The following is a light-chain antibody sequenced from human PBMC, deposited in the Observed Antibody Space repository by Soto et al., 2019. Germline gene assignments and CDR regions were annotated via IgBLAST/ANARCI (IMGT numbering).Light chain of an antibody. Sequence: DIQMTQSPSSLSASVGDRVTITCRASQSISSYLNWYQQKPGKAPKLLIYAASSLQSGVPSRFSGSGSGTEFTLTISSQQPEDFETYYCQQSYSTPRTFGQGTKVEIK. CDR3: QQSYSTPRT. CDR1: QSISSY. V-gene: IGKV1-39*01. J-gene: IGKJ1*01. CDR2: AAS.